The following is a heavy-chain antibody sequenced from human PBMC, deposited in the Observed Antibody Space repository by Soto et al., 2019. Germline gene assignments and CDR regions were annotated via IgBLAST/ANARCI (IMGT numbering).Heavy chain of an antibody. Sequence: PSETLSLTCAVSGGSISSGGYSWSWIRQPPGKGLEWIGYIYHSGSTYYNPSLKSRVTISVDRSKNQFSLKLTSVTAADMAVYYCARDGDYFGSGSPPLLSKWGQGTLVTVSS. V-gene: IGHV4-30-2*01. CDR2: IYHSGST. CDR1: GGSISSGGYS. D-gene: IGHD3-10*01. J-gene: IGHJ4*02. CDR3: ARDGDYFGSGSPPLLSK.